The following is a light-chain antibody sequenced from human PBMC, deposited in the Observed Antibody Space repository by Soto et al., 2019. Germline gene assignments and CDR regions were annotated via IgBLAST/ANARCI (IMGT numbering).Light chain of an antibody. J-gene: IGLJ2*01. CDR3: CSKASSSTVL. CDR2: GDN. CDR1: SSDVGSYNL. V-gene: IGLV2-23*01. Sequence: QSALTQPASVSGSPGQSITISCTGTSSDVGSYNLVSWYQQHPGKAPKLLIYGDNRRPSGVSNRFSGSKSGNTASLTISGLQAEDEADYYCCSKASSSTVLFGGGTKLTVL.